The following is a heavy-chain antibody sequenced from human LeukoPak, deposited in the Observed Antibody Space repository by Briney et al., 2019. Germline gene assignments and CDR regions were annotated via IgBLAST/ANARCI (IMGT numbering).Heavy chain of an antibody. V-gene: IGHV3-23*01. Sequence: GASLRLSCAASGFTSSSYAMSWVRQAPGKGLEWVSTISGSGGSTYYADSVKGRFTISRDNSKNTLYLQMNSLRAEDTAVYYCATGDGYNSRLDYWGQGTLVTVSS. CDR2: ISGSGGST. CDR3: ATGDGYNSRLDY. J-gene: IGHJ4*02. CDR1: GFTSSSYA. D-gene: IGHD5-24*01.